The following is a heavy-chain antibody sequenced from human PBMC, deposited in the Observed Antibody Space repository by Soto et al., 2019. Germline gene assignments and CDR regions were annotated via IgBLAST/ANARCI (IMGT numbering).Heavy chain of an antibody. J-gene: IGHJ3*02. V-gene: IGHV3-23*01. CDR2: ISGSGGST. CDR3: AKAYGVQYYYDSSGYYMGAFDI. D-gene: IGHD3-22*01. CDR1: GFTFSSYA. Sequence: GGSLRLSCAASGFTFSSYAMSWVRQAPGKGLEWVSAISGSGGSTYYADSVKGRFTISRDNSKNTLYLQMNSLRAEDTAVYYCAKAYGVQYYYDSSGYYMGAFDIWGQGTMVTVSS.